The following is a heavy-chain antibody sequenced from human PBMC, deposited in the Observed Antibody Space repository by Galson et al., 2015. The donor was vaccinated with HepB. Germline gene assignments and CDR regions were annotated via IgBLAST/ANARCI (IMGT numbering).Heavy chain of an antibody. D-gene: IGHD3-22*01. J-gene: IGHJ3*02. V-gene: IGHV3-72*01. CDR1: GLMFSDHD. Sequence: SLRLSCEASGLMFSDHDMDWVRQAPGKGLEWVGRTGNRANSYYTEYVESVKGRFTITRDDSKKSVYLQMNSLKMEDTAVYYCARRRYYDTSGYYSYGFDIWGQGTMVTVSS. CDR3: ARRRYYDTSGYYSYGFDI. CDR2: TGNRANSYYT.